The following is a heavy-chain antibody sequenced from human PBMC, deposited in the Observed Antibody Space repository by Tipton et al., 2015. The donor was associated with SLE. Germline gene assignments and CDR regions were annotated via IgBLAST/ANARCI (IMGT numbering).Heavy chain of an antibody. CDR2: IRSAAYGGTA. V-gene: IGHV3-49*02. Sequence: WVRQAPGKGLGWLGFIRSAAYGGTADYAPSVQGRFTISRDDSKSIAYLQLVSLPTEDTAVYYCSRDRPGDYDFWVGYQPSDYWGQGTLVTVSS. CDR3: SRDRPGDYDFWVGYQPSDY. J-gene: IGHJ4*02. D-gene: IGHD3/OR15-3a*01.